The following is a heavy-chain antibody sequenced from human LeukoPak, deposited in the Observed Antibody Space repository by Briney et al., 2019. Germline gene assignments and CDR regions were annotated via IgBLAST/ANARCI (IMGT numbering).Heavy chain of an antibody. V-gene: IGHV5-51*01. D-gene: IGHD3-16*01. CDR2: IYPDSSDT. J-gene: IGHJ4*02. CDR3: ARLQTWADY. Sequence: GESLKISCKGSGYGFTNYWIAWVRQMPGKGLEWMGIIYPDSSDTRYSPSFQGQVSISADKSISTAYLQWSSLKASDTAMYYCARLQTWADYWGQGTLVTVSS. CDR1: GYGFTNYW.